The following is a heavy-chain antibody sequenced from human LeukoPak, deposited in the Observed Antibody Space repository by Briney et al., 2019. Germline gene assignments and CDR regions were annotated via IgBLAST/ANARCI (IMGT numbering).Heavy chain of an antibody. CDR3: ARGPYYYGSGSYYRYRGAYYFDY. CDR1: GGSFSGYY. J-gene: IGHJ4*02. Sequence: PSQTLSLTCAVYGGSFSGYYWSWIRQPPGKGLEWIGEINHSGSTNYNPSLKSRVTISVDTSKNQFSLKLSSVTAADTAVYYCARGPYYYGSGSYYRYRGAYYFDYWGQGTLVTVS. D-gene: IGHD3-10*01. V-gene: IGHV4-34*01. CDR2: INHSGST.